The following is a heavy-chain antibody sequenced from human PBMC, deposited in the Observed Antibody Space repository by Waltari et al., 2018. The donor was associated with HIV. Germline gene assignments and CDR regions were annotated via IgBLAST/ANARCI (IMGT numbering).Heavy chain of an antibody. J-gene: IGHJ4*02. CDR1: GFTFRNAG. Sequence: EVQLVVSGGGLVKPGGSLRISCAAAGFTFRNAGMTWVRQAPGKGLELVGRIKSRADGGTTNHAAPVKDRFTISRDDSKSTLFLQMNSLKTEDTAVYYCTTAPDYWGQGTLVTVSS. V-gene: IGHV3-15*01. CDR3: TTAPDY. CDR2: IKSRADGGTT.